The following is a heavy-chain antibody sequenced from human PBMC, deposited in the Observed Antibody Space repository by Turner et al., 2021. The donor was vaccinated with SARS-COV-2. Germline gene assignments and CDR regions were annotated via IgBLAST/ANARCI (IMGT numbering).Heavy chain of an antibody. CDR2: IYYSGST. Sequence: QVQLQESGPGLVKPSETLSLTCTVSGGSITNYYWSWIRQPPGKGLEWIGYIYYSGSTNYNPSLKSRVTISVDTSKNQFSLKLSSVTAADTAVYYCARHPLNYDFWSGYYYYGMDVWGQGTTVTVSS. J-gene: IGHJ6*02. V-gene: IGHV4-59*08. D-gene: IGHD3-3*01. CDR3: ARHPLNYDFWSGYYYYGMDV. CDR1: GGSITNYY.